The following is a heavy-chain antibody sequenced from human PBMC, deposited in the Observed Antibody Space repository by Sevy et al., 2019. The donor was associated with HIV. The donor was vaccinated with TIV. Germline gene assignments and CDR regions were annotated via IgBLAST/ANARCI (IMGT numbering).Heavy chain of an antibody. D-gene: IGHD5-12*01. CDR3: ATTKDYYESSGYPFDY. J-gene: IGHJ4*02. CDR1: GRTLTQLS. CDR2: FDPEDDEK. V-gene: IGHV1-24*01. Sequence: ASVKVSCKVSGRTLTQLSMHWVRPAPGKGLEWMGTFDPEDDEKIYAQKFQGRVTMTEDTSTDTAYMELSRLGSEDTAVYYCATTKDYYESSGYPFDYWGQGTLVTVSS.